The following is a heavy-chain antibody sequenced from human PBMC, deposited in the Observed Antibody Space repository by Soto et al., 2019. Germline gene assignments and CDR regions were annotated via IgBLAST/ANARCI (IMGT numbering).Heavy chain of an antibody. CDR1: GFTVSSNY. Sequence: GSLRLSCAASGFTVSSNYMSWVRQAPGKGLEWVSVIYSGGSTYYTDSVKGRFTISRDISKNTLYLQMNSLRAEDTAVYYCARESTITDSYYYNGMDVWGQGTTVTVSS. V-gene: IGHV3-53*01. D-gene: IGHD1-20*01. CDR3: ARESTITDSYYYNGMDV. CDR2: IYSGGST. J-gene: IGHJ6*02.